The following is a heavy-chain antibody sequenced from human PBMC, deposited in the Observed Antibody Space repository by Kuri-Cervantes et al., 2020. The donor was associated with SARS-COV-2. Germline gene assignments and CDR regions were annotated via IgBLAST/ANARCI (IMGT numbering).Heavy chain of an antibody. D-gene: IGHD1-26*01. V-gene: IGHV1-18*01. J-gene: IGHJ6*03. Sequence: ASVKVSCKASGYTFTSYGISWVRQAPGQGLEWMGWISAYNGNTNYAQKLQGIVTMTTDTSTSTAYMELRSLRSDDTAVYYCARESSDGSYYVSRGLNYYYYYMDVWGKGTTVTVSS. CDR3: ARESSDGSYYVSRGLNYYYYYMDV. CDR2: ISAYNGNT. CDR1: GYTFTSYG.